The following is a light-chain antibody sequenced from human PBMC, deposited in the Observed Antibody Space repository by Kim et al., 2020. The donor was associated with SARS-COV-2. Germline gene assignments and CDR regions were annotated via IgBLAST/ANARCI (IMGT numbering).Light chain of an antibody. Sequence: SASVGDRVTITCRASQSISRYLNWYQHEPGKVPKLLIYAASYLQSGVPSRFSGSASGTDFTLTISSLQREDFATYYCQQSYSDLYSFGQGTKLEI. CDR2: AAS. CDR3: QQSYSDLYS. J-gene: IGKJ2*03. V-gene: IGKV1-39*01. CDR1: QSISRY.